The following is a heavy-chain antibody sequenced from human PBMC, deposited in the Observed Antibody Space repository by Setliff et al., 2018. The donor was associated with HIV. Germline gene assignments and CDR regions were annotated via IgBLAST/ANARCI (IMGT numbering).Heavy chain of an antibody. V-gene: IGHV3-74*01. CDR3: IKDILAGGADV. CDR1: GFTFSSYW. J-gene: IGHJ6*02. Sequence: GSLRLSCAASGFTFSSYWIHWVRQAPGKGLVWVSRISADGSDTSYADSVKGRFTISRDKAKNSLYLQMNSLRVEDTALYYCIKDILAGGADVWGQGTTVTVSS. CDR2: ISADGSDT. D-gene: IGHD3-3*01.